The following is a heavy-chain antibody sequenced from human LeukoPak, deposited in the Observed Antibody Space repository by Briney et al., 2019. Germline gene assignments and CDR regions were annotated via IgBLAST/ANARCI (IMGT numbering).Heavy chain of an antibody. CDR3: ARIAGSGSLNWFDP. CDR2: IYPKSDGT. D-gene: IGHD3-10*01. V-gene: IGHV1-2*02. CDR1: VYTFTDHY. Sequence: ASVKVSCKASVYTFTDHYIHWMRQAPGQGPEWMGWIYPKSDGTNSAQNFQGGVTLTRDTSISTTYMELSGLRSDDTAVYYCARIAGSGSLNWFDPWGQGTLVTVSS. J-gene: IGHJ5*02.